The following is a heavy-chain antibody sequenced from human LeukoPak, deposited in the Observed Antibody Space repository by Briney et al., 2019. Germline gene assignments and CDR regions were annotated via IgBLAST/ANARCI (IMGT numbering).Heavy chain of an antibody. CDR3: AREGAWAAAGRVDY. Sequence: SETLSLTCTVSGGSISTYYWSWIRQPPGKGLEWIGYVYYSGSTNYNPSLKSRVTISVDTSKNQFSLKLSSVTAADTAVYYCAREGAWAAAGRVDYWGQGTLVTVSS. CDR1: GGSISTYY. J-gene: IGHJ4*02. D-gene: IGHD6-13*01. CDR2: VYYSGST. V-gene: IGHV4-59*12.